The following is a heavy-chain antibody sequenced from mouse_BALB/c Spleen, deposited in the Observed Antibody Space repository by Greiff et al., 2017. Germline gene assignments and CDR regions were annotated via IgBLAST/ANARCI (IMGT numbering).Heavy chain of an antibody. D-gene: IGHD1-2*01. J-gene: IGHJ4*01. Sequence: VQLKESGAELAKPGASVKMSCKASGYTFTSYWMHWVKQRPGQGLEWIGYINPSTGYTEYNQKFKDKATLTADKSSSTAYMQLSSLTSEDSAVYYCARSGLRLHAMDYWGQGTSVTVSS. CDR1: GYTFTSYW. V-gene: IGHV1-7*01. CDR2: INPSTGYT. CDR3: ARSGLRLHAMDY.